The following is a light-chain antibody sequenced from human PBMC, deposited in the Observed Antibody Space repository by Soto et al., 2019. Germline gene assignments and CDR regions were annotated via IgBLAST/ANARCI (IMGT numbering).Light chain of an antibody. CDR3: QQYNSSPPAYT. Sequence: EIVLTQSPGTLSLFPGEGATLSCRASHSVSSSYLAWYQHKPGQAPRLLIYGVSRRAAGIPDRFSGSGSGTDFTLTISRLEPEDFAFEYCQQYNSSPPAYTFGQGTKLEIK. CDR1: HSVSSSY. J-gene: IGKJ2*01. V-gene: IGKV3-20*01. CDR2: GVS.